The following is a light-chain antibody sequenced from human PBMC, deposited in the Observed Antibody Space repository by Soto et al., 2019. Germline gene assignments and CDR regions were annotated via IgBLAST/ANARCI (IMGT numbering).Light chain of an antibody. J-gene: IGKJ1*01. Sequence: ILMTQSPATLSVSPGERATLSCRASQSVSKNLAWYQQKPGQAPRLLIYDASTRATGIPARFSGSGSGTEVTLTITGLQSEDLAVYYCQRYNNWPPWTFGQGTKVEIK. CDR3: QRYNNWPPWT. V-gene: IGKV3-15*01. CDR1: QSVSKN. CDR2: DAS.